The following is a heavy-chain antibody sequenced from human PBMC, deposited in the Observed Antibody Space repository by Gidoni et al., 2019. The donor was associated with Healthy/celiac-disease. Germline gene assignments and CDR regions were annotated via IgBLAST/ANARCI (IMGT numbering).Heavy chain of an antibody. CDR3: AKILSYGDYVGNLPFFDY. CDR2: ISGSGGST. V-gene: IGHV3-23*01. J-gene: IGHJ4*02. D-gene: IGHD4-17*01. CDR1: GCTLSSDD. Sequence: EVQLLEAGGGLVQPGGSRRLSGAAAGCTLSSDDRSWVRQAPGKGMEWVSSISGSGGSTYSADSVKGRFTISRANSTHPLYLQMTSLRAEDTAVYYCAKILSYGDYVGNLPFFDYWGQGTLVTVSS.